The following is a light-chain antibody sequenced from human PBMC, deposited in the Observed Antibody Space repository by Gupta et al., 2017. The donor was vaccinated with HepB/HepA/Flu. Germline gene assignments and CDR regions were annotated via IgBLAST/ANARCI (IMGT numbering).Light chain of an antibody. J-gene: IGKJ3*01. V-gene: IGKV3-11*01. CDR1: QSVSSY. Sequence: EIVLTQSPATLSLSPWERATLPCMASQSVSSYLAWYQQKPGQAPRLLIYDASNRATGIPARFSGSGSGTDFTLTISRLEPEDFAVYYCQQRSNWPLTFGPGTKVDIK. CDR2: DAS. CDR3: QQRSNWPLT.